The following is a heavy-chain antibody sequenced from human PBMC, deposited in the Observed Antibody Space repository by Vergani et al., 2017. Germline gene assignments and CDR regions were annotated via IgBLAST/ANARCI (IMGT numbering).Heavy chain of an antibody. CDR2: IKQDGSEK. CDR3: AKDKERWLQLWYFDL. D-gene: IGHD5-24*01. Sequence: EVQLVESGGGLVQPGGSLRLSCAASGFTFSSYWMSWVRQAPGKGLEWVANIKQDGSEKFYVDSVKGRFTISRDNSKNTLYLQMNSLRAEDTAVYYCAKDKERWLQLWYFDLWGRGTLVTVSS. J-gene: IGHJ2*01. CDR1: GFTFSSYW. V-gene: IGHV3-7*01.